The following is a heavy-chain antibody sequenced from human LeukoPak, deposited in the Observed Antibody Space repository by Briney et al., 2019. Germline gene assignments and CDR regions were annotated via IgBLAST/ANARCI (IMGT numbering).Heavy chain of an antibody. CDR2: IYYSGST. V-gene: IGHV4-39*07. Sequence: SETLSLTCTVSGGSISSGSYYWGWIRQPPGKGLEWIGSIYYSGSTYYNPSLKSRVTISVDTSKNQFSLKLSSVTAADTAVYYCASIGYCSGGSCPDYWGQGTLVTVSS. CDR3: ASIGYCSGGSCPDY. J-gene: IGHJ4*02. D-gene: IGHD2-15*01. CDR1: GGSISSGSYY.